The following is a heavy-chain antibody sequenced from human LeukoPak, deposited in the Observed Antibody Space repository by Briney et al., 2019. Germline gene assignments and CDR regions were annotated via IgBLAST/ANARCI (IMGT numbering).Heavy chain of an antibody. D-gene: IGHD6-13*01. V-gene: IGHV3-15*01. Sequence: PGGSLRLSCAASGFPFSNAWMSWVRQSPGKGLEWVGRIKTRTDGGTTDYAAPVKGRFTISRDDSKNTLYLQMNSLKTEDTAVYHCTTSWYDSFDIWGQGTMVTVSS. J-gene: IGHJ3*02. CDR1: GFPFSNAW. CDR3: TTSWYDSFDI. CDR2: IKTRTDGGTT.